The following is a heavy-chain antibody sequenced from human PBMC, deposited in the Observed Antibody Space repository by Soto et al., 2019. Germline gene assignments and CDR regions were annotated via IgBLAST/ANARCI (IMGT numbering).Heavy chain of an antibody. CDR2: INHSGFT. CDR3: ARAAVKLGATLFDS. CDR1: GGSLRGHY. D-gene: IGHD1-26*01. J-gene: IGHJ4*02. V-gene: IGHV4-34*01. Sequence: PSETLSLTCAVSGGSLRGHYLSWIRQSPEKGLEWIGEINHSGFTNYNPTLKSRVTISRDASKNQFSLRLSSMTAADSAVYFCARAAVKLGATLFDSWGQGTLVTVSS.